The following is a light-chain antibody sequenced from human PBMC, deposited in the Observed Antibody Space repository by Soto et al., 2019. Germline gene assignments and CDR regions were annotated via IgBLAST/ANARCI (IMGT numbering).Light chain of an antibody. J-gene: IGKJ1*01. Sequence: EIVLTQSPGTLSLSPGERATLSCRASQSVSSTYLAWYQQKPGLAPRVLIYGASNRATGIPDRFSGSGSGTDFTLTISRLEPEDFAVYYWQQYSNSQETFGQGTKVEIK. CDR1: QSVSSTY. CDR2: GAS. V-gene: IGKV3-20*01. CDR3: QQYSNSQET.